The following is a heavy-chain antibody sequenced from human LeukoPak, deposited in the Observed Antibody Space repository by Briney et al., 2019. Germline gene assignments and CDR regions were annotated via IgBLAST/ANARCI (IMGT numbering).Heavy chain of an antibody. V-gene: IGHV4-34*01. CDR1: GGSFSGYY. Sequence: PSETLSLTCAVYGGSFSGYYWSWIRQPPGKGLEWIWEINHSGSTNYNPSLKSRVTISVDTSKNQFSLKLSSVTAADMAVYYCARVTMIVPRGWFDPWGQGTLVTVSS. D-gene: IGHD3-22*01. CDR2: INHSGST. J-gene: IGHJ5*02. CDR3: ARVTMIVPRGWFDP.